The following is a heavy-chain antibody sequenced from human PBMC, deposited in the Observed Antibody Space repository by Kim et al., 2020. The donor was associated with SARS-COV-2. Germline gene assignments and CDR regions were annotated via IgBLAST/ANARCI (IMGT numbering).Heavy chain of an antibody. Sequence: GGSLRLSCAASGFTFSDYYMSWVRQAPGKGLEWVATIKEDGTAKYYVDSVKGRFTISRDNAKKSLHLQMNSLRAEDTAVYYCATDTRRPPDRGQGTLVT. D-gene: IGHD2-15*01. CDR1: GFTFSDYY. CDR3: ATDTRRPPD. J-gene: IGHJ1*01. V-gene: IGHV3-7*05. CDR2: IKEDGTAK.